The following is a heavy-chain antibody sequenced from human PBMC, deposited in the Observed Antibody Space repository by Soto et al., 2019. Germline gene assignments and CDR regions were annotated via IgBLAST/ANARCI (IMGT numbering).Heavy chain of an antibody. Sequence: QLQLQESGPGLVKPSETLSLTCTVSGGSIDRSNYYWDWIRQPPGKGLEWIGTTYYNGNAYYNPSLQRPVTMSADTSKEQFSLKLISVTAADTAVYYCARHFVAVVIKGWGYLGQGGLVTVSS. J-gene: IGHJ4*02. CDR3: ARHFVAVVIKGWGY. CDR1: GGSIDRSNYY. CDR2: TYYNGNA. D-gene: IGHD3-22*01. V-gene: IGHV4-39*01.